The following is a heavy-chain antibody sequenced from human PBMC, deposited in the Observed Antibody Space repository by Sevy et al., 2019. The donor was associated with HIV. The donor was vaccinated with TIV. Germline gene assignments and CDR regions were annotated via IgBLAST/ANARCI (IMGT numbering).Heavy chain of an antibody. CDR2: DSTSGST. V-gene: IGHV4-4*07. CDR1: SASFSAYY. D-gene: IGHD3-10*01. Sequence: SETLSLTCTVSSASFSAYYWSWIRQPAGKGLEWIGRDSTSGSTNYNPPLKSRVTKSLDTSKNHFSLKLSSVTAADTAIYYCARDDLVVGGGSNWFDPWGQGALVTVSS. J-gene: IGHJ5*02. CDR3: ARDDLVVGGGSNWFDP.